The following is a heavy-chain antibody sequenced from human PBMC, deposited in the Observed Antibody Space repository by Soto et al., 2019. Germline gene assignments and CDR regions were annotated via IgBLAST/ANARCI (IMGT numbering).Heavy chain of an antibody. J-gene: IGHJ6*02. CDR1: GYSVSSSDYY. Sequence: SETLSLTCSVSGYSVSSSDYYWAWLRQPPGKGLEWIGSMLYSGLTYYNPSLKSRVTLSVDTSKNQFSVRRNSVTASDTAVYYCAPLSVSLSGPYGIHVWGQGTTVTVSS. D-gene: IGHD2-15*01. V-gene: IGHV4-39*01. CDR3: APLSVSLSGPYGIHV. CDR2: MLYSGLT.